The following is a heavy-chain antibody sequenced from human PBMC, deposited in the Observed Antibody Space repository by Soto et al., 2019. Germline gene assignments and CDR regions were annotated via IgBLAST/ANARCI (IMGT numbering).Heavy chain of an antibody. J-gene: IGHJ4*02. CDR3: ARARYDYGDYGFLYFDY. CDR2: IYYSGST. D-gene: IGHD4-17*01. V-gene: IGHV4-31*03. CDR1: GGSISSGGYY. Sequence: LSLTCTVSGGSISSGGYYWSWIRQHPGKGLEWIGYIYYSGSTYYNPSLKSRVTISVDTSKNQFSLKLSSVTAADTAVYYCARARYDYGDYGFLYFDYWGQGTLVTVSS.